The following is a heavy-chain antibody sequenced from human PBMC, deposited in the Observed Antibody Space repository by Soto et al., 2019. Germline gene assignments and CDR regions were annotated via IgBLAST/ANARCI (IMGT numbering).Heavy chain of an antibody. J-gene: IGHJ4*02. V-gene: IGHV4-31*03. CDR1: GGSISSGGYY. CDR2: IYYSGST. D-gene: IGHD2-2*01. Sequence: QVQLQESGPGLVKPSQTLSLTCTVSGGSISSGGYYWSWIRQHPGKGLEWIGYIYYSGSTYYNPSLKSRVTISVDTSKNQFSLKLSSVTAAATAVYYCARGVGRDQLPTDYWGQGTLVTVSS. CDR3: ARGVGRDQLPTDY.